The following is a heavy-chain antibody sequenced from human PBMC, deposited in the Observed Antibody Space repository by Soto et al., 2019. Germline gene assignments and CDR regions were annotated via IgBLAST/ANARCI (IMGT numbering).Heavy chain of an antibody. Sequence: PSETLSLTCTVSGDSISRYYWSWIRQPPGKGLEWIGYIYNSESTSYNPSLKSRVTISVGTSKNQFSLKVSSVTAADTAVYYCARGISGWYYDWGQGALVTVSS. CDR2: IYNSEST. V-gene: IGHV4-59*01. J-gene: IGHJ4*02. D-gene: IGHD6-19*01. CDR1: GDSISRYY. CDR3: ARGISGWYYD.